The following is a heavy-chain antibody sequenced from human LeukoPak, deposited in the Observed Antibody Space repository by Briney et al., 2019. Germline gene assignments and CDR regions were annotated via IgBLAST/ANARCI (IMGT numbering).Heavy chain of an antibody. J-gene: IGHJ4*02. D-gene: IGHD1-20*01. V-gene: IGHV3-23*01. Sequence: GGSLRLSCAASGFTFSSYAMSWVRQAPGKGLEWVSAISGSGGSTYYADSVKGRFTISRDNSKNTLYLQMNSLRAEDTAVYYCAKSVRYNWNPYLDYWGQGALVTVSS. CDR2: ISGSGGST. CDR3: AKSVRYNWNPYLDY. CDR1: GFTFSSYA.